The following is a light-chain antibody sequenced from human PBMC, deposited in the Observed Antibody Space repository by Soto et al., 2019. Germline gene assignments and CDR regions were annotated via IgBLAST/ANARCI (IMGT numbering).Light chain of an antibody. CDR3: QQYGISPWT. V-gene: IGKV3-20*01. Sequence: EIVLTQSPGTLSLSPGEGVTLSCRASQSINNNYLAWHQQKSGQAPRLLIYGASSRATGIPDRFSGSGSGTDFTLTISRLEPEDFAVYYCQQYGISPWTFGQGTKVEIK. CDR1: QSINNNY. J-gene: IGKJ1*01. CDR2: GAS.